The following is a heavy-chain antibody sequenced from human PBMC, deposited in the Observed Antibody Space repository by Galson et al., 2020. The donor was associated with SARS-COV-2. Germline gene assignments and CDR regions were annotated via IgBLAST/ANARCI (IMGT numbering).Heavy chain of an antibody. CDR1: GFTFKDSW. J-gene: IGHJ4*02. D-gene: IGHD3-9*01. CDR3: TREDWQGGY. Sequence: RGSLTLSCAVSGFTFKDSWMSWVRHAPGKGLEWVANIKGEGSESNYVDSVTGRFSISRDNAGDSLYLQMNSLRVEDTAAYYCTREDWQGGYWGQGTRVNVS. V-gene: IGHV3-7*01. CDR2: IKGEGSES.